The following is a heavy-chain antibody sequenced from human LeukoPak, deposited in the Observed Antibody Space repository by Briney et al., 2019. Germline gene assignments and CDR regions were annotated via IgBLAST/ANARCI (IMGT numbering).Heavy chain of an antibody. D-gene: IGHD4-11*01. CDR1: GYKFSTSW. CDR2: LYPGDSET. V-gene: IGHV5-51*01. CDR3: ATVEHQGNAFDI. J-gene: IGHJ3*02. Sequence: GESLKISCQGSGYKFSTSWIAWVRQLPGRGLESIGILYPGDSETRYSPSFQGHVTISCDTSKTTAWLQWSSLKASDTAMYYCATVEHQGNAFDIWGQGTMVTVSS.